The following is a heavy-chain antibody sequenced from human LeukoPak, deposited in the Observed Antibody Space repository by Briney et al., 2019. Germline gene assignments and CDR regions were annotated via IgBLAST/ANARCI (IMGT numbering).Heavy chain of an antibody. CDR1: GYSISSGYY. CDR3: ARGVGYDYVWGSYRPFDY. D-gene: IGHD3-16*02. Sequence: AETLSLTCTVSGYSISSGYYWGWIRQPPGKGLEWIGSIYHSGSTYYNPSLKSRVTISVDTSKNQFSLKLSSVTAADTAVYYCARGVGYDYVWGSYRPFDYWGQGTLVTVSS. CDR2: IYHSGST. V-gene: IGHV4-38-2*02. J-gene: IGHJ4*02.